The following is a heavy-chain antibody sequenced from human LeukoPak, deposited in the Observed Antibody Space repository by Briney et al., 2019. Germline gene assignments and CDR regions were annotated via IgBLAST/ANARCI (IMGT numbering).Heavy chain of an antibody. CDR3: ARARVGATRGAFDI. J-gene: IGHJ3*02. D-gene: IGHD1-26*01. CDR1: GFTFSSYS. CDR2: ISSSSSTI. V-gene: IGHV3-48*01. Sequence: GGSLRLSCATSGFTFSSYSMNWVRQAPGKGLEWVSYISSSSSTIYYADSVKGRFTISRDNAKNSLYLQMNSLRAEDTAVYYCARARVGATRGAFDIWGQGTMVTVSS.